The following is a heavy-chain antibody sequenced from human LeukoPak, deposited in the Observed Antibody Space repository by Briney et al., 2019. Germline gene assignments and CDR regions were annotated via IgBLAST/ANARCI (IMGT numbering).Heavy chain of an antibody. J-gene: IGHJ4*02. D-gene: IGHD2-21*02. Sequence: ASVTVSCKASGYTFTSYYMHWVRQAPGQGLEWMGIINPSGGSTSYAQKFQGRVTMTRDTSTSTVYMELSSLRSEDTAVYYCARDSEISIVVVTAAPFDYWGQGTLVTVSS. CDR1: GYTFTSYY. CDR3: ARDSEISIVVVTAAPFDY. V-gene: IGHV1-46*01. CDR2: INPSGGST.